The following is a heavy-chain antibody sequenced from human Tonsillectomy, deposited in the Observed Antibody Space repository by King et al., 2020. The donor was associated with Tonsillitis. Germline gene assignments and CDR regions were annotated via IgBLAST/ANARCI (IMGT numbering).Heavy chain of an antibody. CDR2: IYTSGRT. J-gene: IGHJ4*02. CDR3: ARVYSSGWYDY. V-gene: IGHV4-4*07. Sequence: QLQESGPGLVKPSETLSLTCTVSGVSFSTYYWSWIRQPAGKGLEWIGHIYTSGRTNYNPPLTSRVTMSADVSKNQFSLKLSSVTAADTAVYYCARVYSSGWYDYWGQGTLVTVSS. D-gene: IGHD6-19*01. CDR1: GVSFSTYY.